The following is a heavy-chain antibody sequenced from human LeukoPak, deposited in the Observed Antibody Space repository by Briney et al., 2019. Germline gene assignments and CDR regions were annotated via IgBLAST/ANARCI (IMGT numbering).Heavy chain of an antibody. CDR3: AKAHSSSWYVDF. J-gene: IGHJ4*02. V-gene: IGHV3-23*01. D-gene: IGHD6-13*01. CDR2: ISGSGSTT. CDR1: GFTFANFA. Sequence: GGSLGLSCEASGFTFANFAMSWVRQAPGKGLEWVSGISGSGSTTYYADSVKGRFTISRDNSKNTLYLQMNSLRAEDTAVYYCAKAHSSSWYVDFWGQGTLVTVSS.